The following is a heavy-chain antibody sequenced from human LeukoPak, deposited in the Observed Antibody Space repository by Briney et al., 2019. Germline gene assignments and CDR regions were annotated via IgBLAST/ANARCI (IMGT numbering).Heavy chain of an antibody. Sequence: GGSLRLSCATSGFTFSTYAMNWVRQAPGKGLEWVSAISGSGGRTYYADSLKGRFTISRDNSKNTLYLQMNSLRAEDTAVYYCARDRYGGNSFDYWGQGTLVTVSS. D-gene: IGHD4-23*01. CDR1: GFTFSTYA. V-gene: IGHV3-23*01. CDR3: ARDRYGGNSFDY. J-gene: IGHJ4*02. CDR2: ISGSGGRT.